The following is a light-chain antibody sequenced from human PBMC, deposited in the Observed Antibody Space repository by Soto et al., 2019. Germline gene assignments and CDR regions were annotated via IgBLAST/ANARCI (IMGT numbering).Light chain of an antibody. CDR1: QSVLHSNGYNY. J-gene: IGKJ1*01. V-gene: IGKV2-28*01. CDR3: VQALQSPPWT. CDR2: LGS. Sequence: IGVTQSPLTLPFTPGERTSISCRAVQSVLHSNGYNYLDWYLQKPGQSPQLLIYLGSNRASGVPDRFSGSGSGTDFTLKISRVEAEDVGVYYCVQALQSPPWTFGQGTKVDIK.